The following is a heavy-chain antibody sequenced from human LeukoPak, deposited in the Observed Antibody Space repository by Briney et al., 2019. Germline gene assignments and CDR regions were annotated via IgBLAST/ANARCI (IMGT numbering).Heavy chain of an antibody. CDR3: AKKGYGGNSGGAYFDY. D-gene: IGHD4-23*01. J-gene: IGHJ4*02. CDR1: GFTFDDYT. Sequence: GGSLRLSCAASGFTFDDYTMHWVRQAPGKGLEWVSLISWDGDTTYYADSVEGRFTISRDNSKNSLYLQMNSLRAEDTALYYCAKKGYGGNSGGAYFDYWGQGTLVTVSS. V-gene: IGHV3-43*01. CDR2: ISWDGDTT.